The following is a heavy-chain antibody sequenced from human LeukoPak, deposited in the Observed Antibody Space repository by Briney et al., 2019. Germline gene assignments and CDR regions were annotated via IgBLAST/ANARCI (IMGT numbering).Heavy chain of an antibody. J-gene: IGHJ5*02. V-gene: IGHV4-59*01. CDR2: IYYSGST. CDR1: GGSISSYY. D-gene: IGHD2-2*01. CDR3: AREIVPAVGWFDP. Sequence: SETLSLTCTVSGGSISSYYWSWIRQPSGKGLEWIGYIYYSGSTNYNPSLKSRVTISVDTSKNQFSLKLSSVTAADTAVYYCAREIVPAVGWFDPWGQGTLVTVSS.